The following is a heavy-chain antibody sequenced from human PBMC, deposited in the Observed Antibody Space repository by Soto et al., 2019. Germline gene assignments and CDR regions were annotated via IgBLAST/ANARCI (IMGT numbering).Heavy chain of an antibody. CDR3: ARAPPEPIAARYYFDY. V-gene: IGHV1-69*13. D-gene: IGHD6-6*01. CDR1: GGTFSSYA. J-gene: IGHJ4*02. CDR2: IIPIFGTA. Sequence: KKLLASVKVSCKASGGTFSSYAISWVRQAPGQGLEWMGGIIPIFGTANYAQKFQGRVTITADESTSTAYMELSSLRSEDTAVYYCARAPPEPIAARYYFDYWGQGTLVTVSS.